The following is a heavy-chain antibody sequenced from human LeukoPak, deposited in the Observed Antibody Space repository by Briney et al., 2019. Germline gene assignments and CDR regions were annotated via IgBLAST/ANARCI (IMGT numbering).Heavy chain of an antibody. Sequence: GGSLRLSCAASGFTFSSYSMNWVRQAPGKGLEWVSSISSSSSYIYYADSVKGRFTISRDNAKNSLYLQMNSLGAEDTAVYYCARGTIFGVVIPAYNWFDPWGQGTLVTVSS. D-gene: IGHD3-3*01. CDR1: GFTFSSYS. CDR3: ARGTIFGVVIPAYNWFDP. J-gene: IGHJ5*02. V-gene: IGHV3-21*01. CDR2: ISSSSSYI.